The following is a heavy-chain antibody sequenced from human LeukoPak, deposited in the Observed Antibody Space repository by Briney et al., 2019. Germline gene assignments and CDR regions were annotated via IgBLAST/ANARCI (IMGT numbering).Heavy chain of an antibody. V-gene: IGHV3-21*01. CDR3: ARVTVNGYNYVDY. CDR2: ISSTSSYI. Sequence: PGGSLRLSCAAPGFTFSSYSMNWVRQAPGKGLEWVSFISSTSSYIYYADSVKGRFTISRDNAKNSLYLQMNSLRAEDTAVYYCARVTVNGYNYVDYWGQGTLVTVSS. J-gene: IGHJ4*02. D-gene: IGHD5-24*01. CDR1: GFTFSSYS.